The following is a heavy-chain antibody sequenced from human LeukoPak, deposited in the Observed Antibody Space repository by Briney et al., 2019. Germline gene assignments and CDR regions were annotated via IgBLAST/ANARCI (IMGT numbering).Heavy chain of an antibody. CDR3: ARELRGHFTATHAFDI. V-gene: IGHV4-39*07. Sequence: SETLSLTCIVSGGSISSSNYYWGWIRQPPGKGLEWIGSIYYSGSTYYNPSLKSRVTISVDTSKNQFSLKLSSVTAADTAVYYCARELRGHFTATHAFDIWGQGTMVTVSS. CDR1: GGSISSSNYY. D-gene: IGHD2-15*01. CDR2: IYYSGST. J-gene: IGHJ3*02.